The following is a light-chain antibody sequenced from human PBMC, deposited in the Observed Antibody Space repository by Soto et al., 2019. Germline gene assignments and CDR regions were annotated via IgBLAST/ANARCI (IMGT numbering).Light chain of an antibody. CDR3: QQYDNLPRFT. J-gene: IGKJ3*01. CDR1: QDISNS. CDR2: DAS. Sequence: DIQMTQSPSSLSASVGDRVTITCQASQDISNSLNWYQQKPGKAPKLLIYDASNLETGVPSRFSGSRSGTDFTFTISSLQPEDIATYYCQQYDNLPRFTFGPGTKVYIK. V-gene: IGKV1-33*01.